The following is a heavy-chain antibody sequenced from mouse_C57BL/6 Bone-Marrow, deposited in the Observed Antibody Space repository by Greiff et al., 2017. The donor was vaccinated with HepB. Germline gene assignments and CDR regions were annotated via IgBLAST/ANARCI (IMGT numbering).Heavy chain of an antibody. CDR1: GYTFTSYW. CDR2: IYPGSGST. J-gene: IGHJ3*01. V-gene: IGHV1-55*01. CDR3: ARGASHPTWFAY. D-gene: IGHD6-1*01. Sequence: GAELVKPGASVKMSCKASGYTFTSYWITWVKQRPGQGLEWIGDIYPGSGSTNYNEKFKSKATLTVDTSSSTAYMQLSSLTSEDSAVYYCARGASHPTWFAYWGQGTLVTVSA.